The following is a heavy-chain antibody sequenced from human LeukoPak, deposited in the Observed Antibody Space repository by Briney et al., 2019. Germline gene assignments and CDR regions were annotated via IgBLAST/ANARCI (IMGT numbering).Heavy chain of an antibody. V-gene: IGHV4-39*07. CDR3: ARIRIAITFDK. CDR2: MFYSGTT. Sequence: KTSETLSLTCTVSGGSISSGDYKWAWIRQPPGKGLEWIGNMFYSGTTAYNPSLKSRVTISRDTSNNQLSLSLSSLTAADTAVYYCARIRIAITFDKWGQGTLVIVSS. CDR1: GGSISSGDYK. J-gene: IGHJ4*02. D-gene: IGHD1-26*01.